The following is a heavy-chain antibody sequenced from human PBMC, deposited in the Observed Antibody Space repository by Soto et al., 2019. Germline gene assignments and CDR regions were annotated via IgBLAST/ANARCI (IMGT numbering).Heavy chain of an antibody. J-gene: IGHJ4*02. CDR2: VNPSGGST. D-gene: IGHD7-27*01. V-gene: IGHV1-46*01. CDR1: GYLFTAYS. Sequence: GASVKVSCKASGYLFTAYSMHWVRLAPGQGLEWMGVVNPSGGSTKYAQNFQGRVTMTRDTSTTTAYMELTSLRSEDTAVYYCARDTGDGTFDFWGQGTLVTVSS. CDR3: ARDTGDGTFDF.